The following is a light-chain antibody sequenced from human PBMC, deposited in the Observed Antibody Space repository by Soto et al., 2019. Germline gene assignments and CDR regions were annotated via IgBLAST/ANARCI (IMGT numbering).Light chain of an antibody. CDR3: QQSYSTPPWT. CDR2: DAS. Sequence: DIQLTQSPSSLSASVGDKVTITCRASQSIRSYLNWVQQKPGKAPKLLIYDASRLQTGVPSRFSGSGSGTDFALTISSLQPEDFATYYCQQSYSTPPWTFGQGTKVESK. J-gene: IGKJ1*01. CDR1: QSIRSY. V-gene: IGKV1-39*01.